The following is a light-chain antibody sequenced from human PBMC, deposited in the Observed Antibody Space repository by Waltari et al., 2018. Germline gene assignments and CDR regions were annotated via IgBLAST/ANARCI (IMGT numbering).Light chain of an antibody. J-gene: IGKJ4*01. CDR3: QQYGSSPLT. Sequence: TQSPGTLSLSPGERATLSCRASQSVTNNYLAWYRQKPGQAPRVLIYAASSRATGIPERFSGSGSGTDFSLTIRRVEPEDFAVYFCQQYGSSPLTFGGGTKVEIK. V-gene: IGKV3-20*01. CDR2: AAS. CDR1: QSVTNNY.